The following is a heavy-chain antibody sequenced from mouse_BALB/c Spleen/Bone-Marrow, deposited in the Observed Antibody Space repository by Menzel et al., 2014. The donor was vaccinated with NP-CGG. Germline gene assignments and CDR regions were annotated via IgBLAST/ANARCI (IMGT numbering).Heavy chain of an antibody. CDR3: ARQPLYAFDFLFAC. Sequence: DVMLVESGGGLVKLGGSLKLPCAASGFTFSSYYMSWVRQTPEKRLELVAAINSNGGSTYYPDTVKGRFTISRDNAKNTLYLQMSSLKSEDTALYCCARQPLYAFDFLFACWARATLFAVS. CDR1: GFTFSSYY. CDR2: INSNGGST. D-gene: IGHD2-2*01. V-gene: IGHV5-6-2*01. J-gene: IGHJ3*01.